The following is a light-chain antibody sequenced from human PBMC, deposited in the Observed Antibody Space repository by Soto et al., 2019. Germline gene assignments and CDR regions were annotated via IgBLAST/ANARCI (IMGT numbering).Light chain of an antibody. V-gene: IGKV3-11*01. CDR1: RTVDSY. Sequence: DIVLTQSPATLSLSPGDRATLSCRASRTVDSYLAWYQQKPGQAPRLLIFDASKSATGIPPRFSGSGSGTDFSLTINSLEPEDFAIYYCPQRSKWPQTFGQGTKVEMK. J-gene: IGKJ1*01. CDR3: PQRSKWPQT. CDR2: DAS.